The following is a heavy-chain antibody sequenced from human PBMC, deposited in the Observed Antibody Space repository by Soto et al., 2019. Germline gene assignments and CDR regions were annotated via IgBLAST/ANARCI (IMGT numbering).Heavy chain of an antibody. V-gene: IGHV3-72*01. CDR1: GFTFSDHY. CDR2: SRNKANSYST. D-gene: IGHD1-26*01. Sequence: EVQLVESGGGLVQPGGSLRLSCAASGFTFSDHYMDWVRQAPGKGLEWVGRSRNKANSYSTEYAASVKGRFTISRDESKNSLYLQINSLKTEDTAVYYCARFRGSYTRGLDYWGQGTLVTVSS. CDR3: ARFRGSYTRGLDY. J-gene: IGHJ4*02.